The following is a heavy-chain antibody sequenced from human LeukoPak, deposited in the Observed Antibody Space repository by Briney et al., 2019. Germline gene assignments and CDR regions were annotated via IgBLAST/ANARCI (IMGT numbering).Heavy chain of an antibody. CDR1: GFTFSSYE. CDR2: ISSSGGTI. J-gene: IGHJ4*02. CDR3: ARAQRMIVPNFDY. V-gene: IGHV3-48*03. Sequence: GGSLRLSCAASGFTFSSYEMNWVRQAPGKGLEWVSYISSSGGTIYYADSVKGRFTISRDNAKNSLYLQMNSLRAEDTAVYYCARAQRMIVPNFDYWGQGTLVTVSS. D-gene: IGHD3-22*01.